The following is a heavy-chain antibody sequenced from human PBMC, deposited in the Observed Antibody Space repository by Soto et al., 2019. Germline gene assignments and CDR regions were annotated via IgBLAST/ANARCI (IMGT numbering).Heavy chain of an antibody. CDR2: ISGSDDST. Sequence: EVQLLESGGGLVQPGESLRLSCAASGFTFSSYAMSWVRQAPGKGLEWVSVISGSDDSTYYAYSVKGRFTISRDNSKNTLYLQMNRLRAEDTAVYYCAKRSSSSTFDYWGQGTLVTVSS. D-gene: IGHD6-6*01. CDR1: GFTFSSYA. CDR3: AKRSSSSTFDY. J-gene: IGHJ4*02. V-gene: IGHV3-23*01.